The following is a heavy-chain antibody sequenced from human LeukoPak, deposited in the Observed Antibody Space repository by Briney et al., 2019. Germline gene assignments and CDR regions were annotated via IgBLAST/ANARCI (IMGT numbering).Heavy chain of an antibody. V-gene: IGHV4-59*01. CDR1: GGSISSYY. Sequence: TSETLSLTCTVSGGSISSYYWSWIRQPPGKGLEWIGYIYYSGSTNYNPSLKSRVTISVDTSKNQFSLKLSSVTAADTAVYYCARGLRYFDKAAPYNWFDPWGQGTLVTVSS. D-gene: IGHD3-9*01. J-gene: IGHJ5*02. CDR2: IYYSGST. CDR3: ARGLRYFDKAAPYNWFDP.